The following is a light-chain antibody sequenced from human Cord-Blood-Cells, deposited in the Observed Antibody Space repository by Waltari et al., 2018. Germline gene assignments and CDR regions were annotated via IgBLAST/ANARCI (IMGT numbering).Light chain of an antibody. CDR3: QSYDSSNQV. V-gene: IGLV6-57*01. J-gene: IGLJ3*02. CDR2: EDN. CDR1: SGSIASHY. Sequence: NFMLTQPHSVSESPGKTVTISCTRRSGSIASHYVQWYQQRPGSSPTTVIYEDNQRPSGVPDRFSGSIDSSSNSAYLTISGLKTEDEADYYCQSYDSSNQVFGGGTKLTVL.